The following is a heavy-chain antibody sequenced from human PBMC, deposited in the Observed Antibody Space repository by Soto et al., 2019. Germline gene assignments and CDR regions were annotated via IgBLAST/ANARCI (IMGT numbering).Heavy chain of an antibody. CDR1: GFTFSSYA. CDR2: ISGSGGST. V-gene: IGHV3-23*01. J-gene: IGHJ2*01. CDR3: AKEPNYGDYVGYFYL. D-gene: IGHD4-17*01. Sequence: GGSLRLSCAASGFTFSSYAMSWVRQAPGKGLEWVSAISGSGGSTYYEDSVKGRFTISRDNSKNTLYLQMNSLRAEDTAVYYCAKEPNYGDYVGYFYLWGRGTLVTVSS.